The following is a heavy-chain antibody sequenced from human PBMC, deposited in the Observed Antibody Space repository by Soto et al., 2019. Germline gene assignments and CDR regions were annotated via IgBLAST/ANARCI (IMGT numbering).Heavy chain of an antibody. V-gene: IGHV1-69*01. D-gene: IGHD6-13*01. CDR3: ARGATHGSSWYFWFDP. CDR2: IIPLFGTT. Sequence: QMQLVQSGAEVRMPGSSGKVSCKASGGTFSTYSINWVRQAPGQGLEWMGGIIPLFGTTNYAQKFKGRVTITADESTSTAYMELSSLRAEDAAVYYCARGATHGSSWYFWFDPWGQGTLVTVSS. J-gene: IGHJ5*02. CDR1: GGTFSTYS.